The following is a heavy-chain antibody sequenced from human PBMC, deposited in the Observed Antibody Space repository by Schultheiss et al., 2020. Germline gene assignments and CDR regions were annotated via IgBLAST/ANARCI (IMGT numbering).Heavy chain of an antibody. D-gene: IGHD2-2*01. CDR3: TKGTIVVVPAATYSYYYGMDV. J-gene: IGHJ6*02. CDR2: ISSSGSTI. Sequence: GESLKISCAASGFTFSDYYMSWIRQAPGKGLEWVSYISSSGSTIYYADSVKGRFTISRDNSKNTLYLQISSLRAEDTAVYYCTKGTIVVVPAATYSYYYGMDVWGQGTTVTVSS. CDR1: GFTFSDYY. V-gene: IGHV3-11*01.